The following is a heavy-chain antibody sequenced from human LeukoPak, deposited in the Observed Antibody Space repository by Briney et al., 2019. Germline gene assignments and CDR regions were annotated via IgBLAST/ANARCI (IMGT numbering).Heavy chain of an antibody. CDR3: AKDPGP. Sequence: LWVGHASGKGLEWVSGISWNSGSIGYADSVKGRFTISRDNAKNSLYLQMNSLRAEDTALYYCAKDPGPWGQGTLVTVSS. V-gene: IGHV3-9*01. J-gene: IGHJ5*02. CDR2: ISWNSGSI.